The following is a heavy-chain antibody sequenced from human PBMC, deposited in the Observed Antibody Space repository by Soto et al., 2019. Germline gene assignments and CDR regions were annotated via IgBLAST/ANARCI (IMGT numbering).Heavy chain of an antibody. Sequence: ASVKVSCKASGYTFSNFAMHWVRQAPGQRLEWMGWINAGNWNTKYSQKFQGRVTITRDTSASTAYMELSSLRSEDTAVYFCAMRWEYQMLPLETWGQGTLVTVSS. CDR1: GYTFSNFA. CDR3: AMRWEYQMLPLET. D-gene: IGHD1-26*01. V-gene: IGHV1-3*01. J-gene: IGHJ5*02. CDR2: INAGNWNT.